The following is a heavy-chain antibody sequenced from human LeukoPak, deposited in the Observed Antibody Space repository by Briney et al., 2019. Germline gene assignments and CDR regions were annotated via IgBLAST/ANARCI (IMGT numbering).Heavy chain of an antibody. V-gene: IGHV4-4*07. D-gene: IGHD6-13*01. CDR3: ARERGIAAAGISPTTNWFDP. CDR2: IYTSGST. CDR1: GVSINNYY. J-gene: IGHJ5*02. Sequence: SETLSLTCTVSGVSINNYYWSWIRQPAGKGLEWIGRIYTSGSTNYNPSLKSRVTMSVDTSKNQFSLKLSSVTAADTAVYYCARERGIAAAGISPTTNWFDPWGQGTLVTVSS.